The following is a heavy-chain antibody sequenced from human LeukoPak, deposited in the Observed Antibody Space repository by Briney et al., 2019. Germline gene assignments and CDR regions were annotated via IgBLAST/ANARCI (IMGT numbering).Heavy chain of an antibody. J-gene: IGHJ5*02. CDR3: ARVGRGPVDL. CDR1: GGSITSYY. Sequence: SETLSLTCTVSGGSITSYYWSWIRQPPGTGMEWIGYIYYDGSPKYHPSLKSRVTISVDTSKNQFSLKLSSVAAADTAVYYCARVGRGPVDLWGQGTLVTVSS. CDR2: IYYDGSP. V-gene: IGHV4-59*01. D-gene: IGHD2-15*01.